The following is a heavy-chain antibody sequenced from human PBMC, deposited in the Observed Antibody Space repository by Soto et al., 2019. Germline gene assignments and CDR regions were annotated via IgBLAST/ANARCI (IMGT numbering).Heavy chain of an antibody. Sequence: QITLKESGPTLVKPTQTLTLTCTFSGFSLSASGVGVGWIRQPPGKALEWFALIYWDDDKRYSPSLKSRLTITXXXXXXXXXXXXXXXXPXXXXAYYCAHQYGIAAAGFDYWGQGTLVTVSS. CDR1: GFSLSASGVG. D-gene: IGHD6-25*01. CDR3: AHQYGIAAAGFDY. V-gene: IGHV2-5*02. J-gene: IGHJ4*02. CDR2: IYWDDDK.